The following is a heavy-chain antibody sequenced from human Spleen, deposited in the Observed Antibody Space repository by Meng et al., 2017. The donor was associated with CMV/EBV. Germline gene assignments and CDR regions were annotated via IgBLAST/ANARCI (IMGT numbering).Heavy chain of an antibody. J-gene: IGHJ5*02. Sequence: GYNFSGYDINWVRQATGQGLEWMGWMNPNSGNTGYAQKFQGRVTITRNTSITTAYMELKNLRSEDTAVYYCARDLSGSYVGGWFDPWGQGTLVTVSS. D-gene: IGHD1-26*01. CDR3: ARDLSGSYVGGWFDP. CDR1: GYNFSGYD. V-gene: IGHV1-8*03. CDR2: MNPNSGNT.